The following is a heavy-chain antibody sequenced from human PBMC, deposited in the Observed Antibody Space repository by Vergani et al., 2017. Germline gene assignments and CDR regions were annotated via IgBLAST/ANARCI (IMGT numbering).Heavy chain of an antibody. V-gene: IGHV1-18*01. J-gene: IGHJ4*02. CDR1: GGTFSSYT. CDR3: ARVSCGGDCYSAFDY. CDR2: ISAYNGNT. Sequence: QVQLVQSGAEVKKPGSSVKVSCKASGGTFSSYTISWVRQAPGQGLEWMGWISAYNGNTNYAQKLQGRVTMTTDTSTSTAYMELRSLRSDDTAVYYCARVSCGGDCYSAFDYWGQGTLVTVSS. D-gene: IGHD2-21*02.